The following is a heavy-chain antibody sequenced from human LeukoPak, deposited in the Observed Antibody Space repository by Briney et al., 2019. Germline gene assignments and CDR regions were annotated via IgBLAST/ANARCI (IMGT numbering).Heavy chain of an antibody. J-gene: IGHJ4*02. CDR1: GFTFSSYA. CDR2: ISSNGGST. D-gene: IGHD3-22*01. V-gene: IGHV3-64D*06. CDR3: VKGGYYDSSGYHPEGN. Sequence: GGSLRLSCSASGFTFSSYAMHWVRQAPGEGLEYVSAISSNGGSTYYADSVKGRFTISRDNSKNTLYLQMSSLRAEDTAVYYCVKGGYYDSSGYHPEGNWGQGTLVTVSS.